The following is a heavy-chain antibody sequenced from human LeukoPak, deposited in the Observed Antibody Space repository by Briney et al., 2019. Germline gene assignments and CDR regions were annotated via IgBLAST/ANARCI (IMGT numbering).Heavy chain of an antibody. Sequence: GGSLRLSCAASGFTFSSYGMSWVRQAPGKGLEWVSSISSSSSYIYYADSVKGRFTISRDNAKNSLYLQMNSLRAEDTAVYYCARGRRWLQPLDYWGQGTLVTVSS. J-gene: IGHJ4*02. V-gene: IGHV3-21*01. CDR2: ISSSSSYI. D-gene: IGHD5-24*01. CDR1: GFTFSSYG. CDR3: ARGRRWLQPLDY.